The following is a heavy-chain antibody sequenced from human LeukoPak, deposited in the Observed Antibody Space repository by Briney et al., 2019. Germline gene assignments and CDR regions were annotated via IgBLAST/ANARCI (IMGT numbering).Heavy chain of an antibody. D-gene: IGHD3-9*01. CDR1: GYNFSDYW. J-gene: IGHJ5*02. Sequence: GESLKISCKVSGYNFSDYWIAWVRQMPGKGLECMGIIHPGDSDTRYSPSLQGQVTISADKSTSTAYPQWSSLKASDTAMYYCARRYYDILTGPQKWFDPWGQGTLVTVSS. CDR2: IHPGDSDT. V-gene: IGHV5-51*01. CDR3: ARRYYDILTGPQKWFDP.